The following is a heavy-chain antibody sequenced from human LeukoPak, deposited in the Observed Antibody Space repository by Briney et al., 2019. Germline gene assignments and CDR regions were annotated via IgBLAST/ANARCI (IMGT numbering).Heavy chain of an antibody. D-gene: IGHD3-10*01. Sequence: SETLSLTCTVSGGSISSYYWSWIRQPPGKGLEWIGYIYYSGSTNYNPSLKSRVTISVDTSKNQFSLKLSSVTAADTAVYYCALYRGVRGVTRMYYFDYWGQGTLVTVFS. CDR2: IYYSGST. V-gene: IGHV4-59*08. CDR3: ALYRGVRGVTRMYYFDY. CDR1: GGSISSYY. J-gene: IGHJ4*02.